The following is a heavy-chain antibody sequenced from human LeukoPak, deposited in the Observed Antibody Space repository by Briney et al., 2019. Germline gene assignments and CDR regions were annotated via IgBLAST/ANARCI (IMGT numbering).Heavy chain of an antibody. CDR2: ISGRGDFT. D-gene: IGHD3-3*01. J-gene: IGHJ4*02. Sequence: PGGSLRLSCAASGFTFYKSAMNWVRQAPGKGLDWVSAISGRGDFTYYADSVKGRFTISRDNSKNMLYLQMTSLRADDTAVYYCARREAEESGPIDYWGQGTLVTVSS. V-gene: IGHV3-23*01. CDR3: ARREAEESGPIDY. CDR1: GFTFYKSA.